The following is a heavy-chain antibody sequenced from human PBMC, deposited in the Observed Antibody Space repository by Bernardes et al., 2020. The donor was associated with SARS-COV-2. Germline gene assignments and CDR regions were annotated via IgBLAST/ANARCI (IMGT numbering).Heavy chain of an antibody. Sequence: GGSLRLCCAASGFTFSTYSMNWVRQAPGKGLEWVSSISSSSGYIYYADSMKGRFTISRDNAKNSLFLQMNSLRAEDTAVYYCARNRGSGWPYFDSWGQGTLVTVSS. V-gene: IGHV3-21*01. CDR3: ARNRGSGWPYFDS. CDR2: ISSSSGYI. J-gene: IGHJ4*02. CDR1: GFTFSTYS. D-gene: IGHD6-19*01.